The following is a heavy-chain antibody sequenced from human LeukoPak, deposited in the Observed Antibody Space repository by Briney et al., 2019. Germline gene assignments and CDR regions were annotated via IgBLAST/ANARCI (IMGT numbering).Heavy chain of an antibody. CDR2: ISYDGSNK. D-gene: IGHD2-2*01. J-gene: IGHJ4*02. Sequence: GGSLRLSCAASGFTFSSYGMHWVRQAPGKGLEWVAVISYDGSNKYYADSVKGRFTISRDNSKNSLYLQMNSLRAEDTAVYYCAAPRSHCSSTSCAPGYWGQGTLVTVSS. CDR1: GFTFSSYG. CDR3: AAPRSHCSSTSCAPGY. V-gene: IGHV3-30*03.